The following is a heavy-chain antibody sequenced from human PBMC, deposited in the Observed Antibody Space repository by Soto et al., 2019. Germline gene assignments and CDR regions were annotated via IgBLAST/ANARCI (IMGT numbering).Heavy chain of an antibody. J-gene: IGHJ6*02. V-gene: IGHV5-51*01. Sequence: PGESLKISCEGSVYSFTNYWIGWVRQMPGKGLEWMGMIYPGDSNARYSPSFQGQVTISVDKSISTAYLQWSSLKASDTAMYYCARLAGGNYYYGMDVWGQGTTVTVSS. CDR2: IYPGDSNA. D-gene: IGHD3-16*01. CDR1: VYSFTNYW. CDR3: ARLAGGNYYYGMDV.